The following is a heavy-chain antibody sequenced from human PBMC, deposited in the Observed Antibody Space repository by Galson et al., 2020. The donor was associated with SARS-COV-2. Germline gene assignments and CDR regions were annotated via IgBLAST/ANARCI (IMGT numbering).Heavy chain of an antibody. D-gene: IGHD2-8*02. Sequence: SLKISCAASGFTFSDHAMHWVRQAPGKGLEWVSIIWFDGSNEYYADSVKGRFTISRDNSKNTLYLQMNTLRAEDTAVYYCARAADWCFDQWGQGTLVTVSS. V-gene: IGHV3-33*01. CDR2: IWFDGSNE. J-gene: IGHJ4*02. CDR1: GFTFSDHA. CDR3: ARAADWCFDQ.